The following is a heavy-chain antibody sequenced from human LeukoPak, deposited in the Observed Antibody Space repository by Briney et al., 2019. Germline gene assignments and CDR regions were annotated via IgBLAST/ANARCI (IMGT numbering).Heavy chain of an antibody. D-gene: IGHD2/OR15-2a*01. J-gene: IGHJ5*02. Sequence: VASVKVSCKASGDTFRSYGLSWVRQAPGQGLEWMGGIIPTFGTTNYAQKFQGRVTITADESTSTAYMELSSLRSDDTAVYYCARDRSGYFDSSTIPDRRKWFDPWGQGTLVTVSS. V-gene: IGHV1-69*13. CDR2: IIPTFGTT. CDR1: GDTFRSYG. CDR3: ARDRSGYFDSSTIPDRRKWFDP.